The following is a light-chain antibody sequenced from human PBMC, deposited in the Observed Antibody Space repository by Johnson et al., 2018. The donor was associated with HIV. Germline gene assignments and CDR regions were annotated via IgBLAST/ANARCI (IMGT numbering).Light chain of an antibody. Sequence: QSVLTQPHSVSAAPGQKVTISCSGSSSNIGNNYVSWYQRLPGTAPKLLIYDNNKRPSGIPDRFSGSKSGTSATLGITGLQTGDEADYYCGTWDSSLSAGRVFGTGTKVTVL. CDR2: DNN. CDR1: SSNIGNNY. V-gene: IGLV1-51*01. CDR3: GTWDSSLSAGRV. J-gene: IGLJ1*01.